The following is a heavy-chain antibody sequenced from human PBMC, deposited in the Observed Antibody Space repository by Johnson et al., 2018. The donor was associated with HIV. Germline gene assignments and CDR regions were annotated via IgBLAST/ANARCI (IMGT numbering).Heavy chain of an antibody. CDR1: GFTFSNYA. D-gene: IGHD1-26*01. CDR2: ISYDGSNK. J-gene: IGHJ3*02. V-gene: IGHV3-30*04. Sequence: QVLLVESVGGVVQPGRSLRLSCAASGFTFSNYAMHWVRQAPGKGLEWVAVISYDGSNKNYADSVKGRFTISGDNSKNTLNLQMNSLRAEDTAVYYCARNSPRLVGEPDGFEIWDKGTRVTVSS. CDR3: ARNSPRLVGEPDGFEI.